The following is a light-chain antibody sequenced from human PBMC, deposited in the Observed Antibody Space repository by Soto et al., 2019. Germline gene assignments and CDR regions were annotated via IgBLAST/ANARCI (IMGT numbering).Light chain of an antibody. Sequence: DIQMTQSPSSLSASLGDRVTITCRASQSITSYLSWYQQQPGKAPKLLIYAASSLQSGVPSRFSGSGSGTDFTLTISCLQSEDFATYYCQHYNSYSEAFGQGTKVDIK. CDR2: AAS. J-gene: IGKJ1*01. CDR1: QSITSY. CDR3: QHYNSYSEA. V-gene: IGKV1-16*01.